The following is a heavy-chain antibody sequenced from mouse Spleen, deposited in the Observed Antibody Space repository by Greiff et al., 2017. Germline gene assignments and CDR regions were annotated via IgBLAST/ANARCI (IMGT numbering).Heavy chain of an antibody. V-gene: IGHV2-5*01. Sequence: VHLVESGPGLVQPSQSLSITCTVSGFSLTSYGVHWVRQSPGKGLEWLGVIWRGGSTDYNAAFMSRLSITKDNSKSQVFFKMNSLQADDTAIYYCATPYDYDGRYFDVWGAGTTVTVSS. CDR2: IWRGGST. CDR3: ATPYDYDGRYFDV. J-gene: IGHJ1*01. CDR1: GFSLTSYG. D-gene: IGHD2-4*01.